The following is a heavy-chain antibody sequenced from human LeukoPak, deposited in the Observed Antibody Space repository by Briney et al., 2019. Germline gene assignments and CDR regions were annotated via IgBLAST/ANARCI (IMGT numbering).Heavy chain of an antibody. CDR1: GGSFSGYC. Sequence: SETLSLTCAVYGGSFSGYCWSWIRQPPGKGLEWIGEINHSGSTNYNPSLKSRVTISVDTSKNQFSLKLSSVTAADTAVYYRARPRGYCSSTSCYTFPPYYMDVWGKGTTVTISS. D-gene: IGHD2-2*01. J-gene: IGHJ6*03. CDR3: ARPRGYCSSTSCYTFPPYYMDV. V-gene: IGHV4-34*01. CDR2: INHSGST.